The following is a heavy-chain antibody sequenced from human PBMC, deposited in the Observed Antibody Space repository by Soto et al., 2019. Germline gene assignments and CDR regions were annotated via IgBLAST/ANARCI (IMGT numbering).Heavy chain of an antibody. CDR1: GFTFSSYS. CDR2: ISSSSSTI. Sequence: GGSLRLSCAASGFTFSSYSMNWVRQAPGKGLEWVSYISSSSSTIYYANSVKGRFTISRDNAKNSLYLQMNNLRAEDTAVYYCARDRHLLEYSSSSPDYFDYWGQGTLVTVSS. CDR3: ARDRHLLEYSSSSPDYFDY. V-gene: IGHV3-48*01. J-gene: IGHJ4*02. D-gene: IGHD6-6*01.